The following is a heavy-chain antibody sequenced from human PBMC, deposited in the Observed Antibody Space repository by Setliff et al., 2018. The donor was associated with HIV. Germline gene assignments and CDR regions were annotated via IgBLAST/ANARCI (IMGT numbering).Heavy chain of an antibody. Sequence: ASVKVSCKASGYTFTSYYMHWVRQAPGQGLEWMGIINPSGGSTSYAQKFQGRVTITTDESTSTAYMDLSSLKSEDTAIYYCARTSGDAYNYEGAFDVWGQGTLVTVSS. CDR2: INPSGGST. V-gene: IGHV1-46*01. CDR1: GYTFTSYY. D-gene: IGHD5-12*01. J-gene: IGHJ3*01. CDR3: ARTSGDAYNYEGAFDV.